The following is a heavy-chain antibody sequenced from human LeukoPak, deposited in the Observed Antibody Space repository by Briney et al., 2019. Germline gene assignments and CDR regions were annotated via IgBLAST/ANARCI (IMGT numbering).Heavy chain of an antibody. CDR2: IYYTGST. CDR3: ARQGGITMIVVVSYDAFDI. CDR1: GASISGSGYY. J-gene: IGHJ3*02. Sequence: SETLSLTCAVSGASISGSGYYLGWIRQPPGKGLEWIGNIYYTGSTYYNASLQSRVTISIDMSKNQFSLRLSSVTAADTAVYYCARQGGITMIVVVSYDAFDIWGQGTMVTVSS. V-gene: IGHV4-39*01. D-gene: IGHD3-22*01.